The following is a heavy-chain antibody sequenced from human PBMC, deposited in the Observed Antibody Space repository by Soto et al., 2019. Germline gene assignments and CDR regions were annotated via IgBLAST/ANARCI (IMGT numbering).Heavy chain of an antibody. V-gene: IGHV3-33*01. Sequence: QVQLVESGGGVVQPGRSLRLSCAASGFTFSSYGMHWVRQAPGKGLEWVAVIWYDGSNKYYADSVKGRFTISRDNSKNTLYLQMNSLRAEDTAVYYCARDKNAIVATGHYYYYGMDVWGQGTTVTVSS. J-gene: IGHJ6*02. CDR2: IWYDGSNK. D-gene: IGHD5-12*01. CDR3: ARDKNAIVATGHYYYYGMDV. CDR1: GFTFSSYG.